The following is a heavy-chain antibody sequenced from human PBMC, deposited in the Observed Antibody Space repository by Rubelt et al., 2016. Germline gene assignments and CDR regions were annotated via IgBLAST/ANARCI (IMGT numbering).Heavy chain of an antibody. CDR2: IYSSGST. J-gene: IGHJ3*02. CDR1: GGSISSYY. Sequence: QVQLQESGPGLVKPSETLSLTCAVSGGSISSYYWNWIRQPPGKGLEWIGYIYSSGSTHYNPSLRGRVTISVDTSKNQFPLKLNSVTTADTAVYSCARGLWGSASGPFDIWGLGTMVTVSS. V-gene: IGHV4-59*01. CDR3: ARGLWGSASGPFDI. D-gene: IGHD1-26*01.